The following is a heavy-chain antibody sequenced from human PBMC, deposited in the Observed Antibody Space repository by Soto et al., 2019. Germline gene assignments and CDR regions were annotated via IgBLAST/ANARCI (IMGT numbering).Heavy chain of an antibody. D-gene: IGHD1-1*01. CDR3: AGTQLERRRVDY. Sequence: QLQLQESGPGLVKPSETLSLTCTVSGGSISSSSYYWGWIRQPPGKGLEWIGSIYYSGSTYYNPSLKSRVTISVDTSKNQFSLKLSSVTAADTAVYYCAGTQLERRRVDYWGQGTLVTVSS. CDR1: GGSISSSSYY. J-gene: IGHJ4*02. CDR2: IYYSGST. V-gene: IGHV4-39*01.